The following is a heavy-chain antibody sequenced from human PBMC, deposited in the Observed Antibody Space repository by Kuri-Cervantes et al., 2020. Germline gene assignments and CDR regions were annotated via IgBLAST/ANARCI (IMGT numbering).Heavy chain of an antibody. Sequence: GESLKISCKGSGYSFTSYWIGWVRQMPGKGLEWMGIIYPGDSDTRYSPPFQGQVTISADKSISTAYLQWSSLKASDTAMYYCARPYCSSTSCYTRDAFDIWGQGTMGTVSS. CDR3: ARPYCSSTSCYTRDAFDI. CDR2: IYPGDSDT. D-gene: IGHD2-2*02. CDR1: GYSFTSYW. J-gene: IGHJ3*02. V-gene: IGHV5-51*01.